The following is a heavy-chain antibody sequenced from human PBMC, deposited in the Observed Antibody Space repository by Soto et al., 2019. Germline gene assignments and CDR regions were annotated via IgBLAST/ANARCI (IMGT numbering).Heavy chain of an antibody. V-gene: IGHV2-70*01. CDR3: ARTRIAAAAGHYYGMDV. CDR2: IDWDDAK. D-gene: IGHD6-13*01. CDR1: GFSLSTSGMC. Sequence: SGHTLVNPTQTLTLTCTFSGFSLSTSGMCVSWIRQPPGKALEWLALIDWDDAKYYSTSLKTRLTISKDTSKNQVVLTMTNMDPVDTATYYCARTRIAAAAGHYYGMDVWGQGTTVNVSS. J-gene: IGHJ6*02.